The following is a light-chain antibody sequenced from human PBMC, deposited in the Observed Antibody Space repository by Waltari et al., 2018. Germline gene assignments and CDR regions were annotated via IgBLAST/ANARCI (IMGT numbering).Light chain of an antibody. CDR3: QHSGT. CDR1: QSISSW. J-gene: IGKJ1*01. V-gene: IGKV1-5*01. CDR2: DAS. Sequence: DIQMTQSPSTLSASVGDRVTITCRASQSISSWLAWYQQKPGKAPKLLIYDASSLESGVPSRFGGSGSGTEFTLTISSLQPDDFATYYCQHSGTFGQGTKVEIK.